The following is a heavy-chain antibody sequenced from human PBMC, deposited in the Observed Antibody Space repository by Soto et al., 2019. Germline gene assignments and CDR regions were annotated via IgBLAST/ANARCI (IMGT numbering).Heavy chain of an antibody. J-gene: IGHJ3*02. Sequence: SETLSLTCTVSGASIRSYYWSWIRQPPGKGLEWIGYIYYSGSTKYNPSLMSRVTISLDTSKNHFSLKLSSVTAADTAMYYCARDTSLAGSDGIDIWGQGTMVTVSS. CDR2: IYYSGST. D-gene: IGHD4-17*01. V-gene: IGHV4-59*01. CDR3: ARDTSLAGSDGIDI. CDR1: GASIRSYY.